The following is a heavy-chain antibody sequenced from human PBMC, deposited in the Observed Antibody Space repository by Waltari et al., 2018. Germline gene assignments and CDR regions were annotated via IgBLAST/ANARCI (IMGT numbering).Heavy chain of an antibody. CDR3: ARGGEYYYDSSGYDDAFDI. D-gene: IGHD3-22*01. J-gene: IGHJ3*02. V-gene: IGHV4-4*02. CDR2: IYHSGST. Sequence: QVQLQESGPGLVKPSGTLSLTCAVSGGSISSSNWWSWVRQPPGKGLEWIGEIYHSGSTNYTPPLSSRVTISVDKSKNQFSLKLSSVTAADTAVYYCARGGEYYYDSSGYDDAFDIWGQGTMVTVSS. CDR1: GGSISSSNW.